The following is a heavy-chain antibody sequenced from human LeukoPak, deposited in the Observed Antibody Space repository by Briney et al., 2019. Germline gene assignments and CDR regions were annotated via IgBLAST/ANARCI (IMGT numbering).Heavy chain of an antibody. J-gene: IGHJ4*02. Sequence: GGSLRLSCAASGFTFGNYEMNWVRQAPGKALEWISYIGSGDMITFYADSSRGRFTISRDNSKNSVFLQMDSLRAEDTAVYYCARGDGGDDILTGFYDYWGQGTVVTVSS. CDR3: ARGDGGDDILTGFYDY. CDR1: GFTFGNYE. V-gene: IGHV3-48*03. D-gene: IGHD3-9*01. CDR2: IGSGDMIT.